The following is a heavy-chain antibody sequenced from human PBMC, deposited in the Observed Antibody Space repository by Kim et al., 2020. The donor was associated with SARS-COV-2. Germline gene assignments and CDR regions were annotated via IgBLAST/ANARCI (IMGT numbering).Heavy chain of an antibody. CDR2: ISYDGSNK. CDR3: ARDSPVGATKGGVDY. D-gene: IGHD1-26*01. V-gene: IGHV3-30*04. J-gene: IGHJ4*01. CDR1: GFTFSSYA. Sequence: GGSLRLSCAASGFTFSSYAMHWVRQAPGKGLEWVAVISYDGSNKYYADSVKGRFTISRDNSKNTLYLQMNSLRAEDTAVYYCARDSPVGATKGGVDYWG.